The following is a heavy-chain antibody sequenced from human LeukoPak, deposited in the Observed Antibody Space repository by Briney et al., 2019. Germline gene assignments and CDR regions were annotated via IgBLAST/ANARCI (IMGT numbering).Heavy chain of an antibody. CDR3: ARRKVYGSGSYYSPGYSRHPPDY. CDR2: ISSSGTI. Sequence: GGSLRLSCATSGFTFSSYCMNWVRQAPGKGLEWVSYISSSGTIYYADSVKGRFTISRDNARNSLYLQMNSLRAEDTAVYYCARRKVYGSGSYYSPGYSRHPPDYWGQGTLVTVSS. CDR1: GFTFSSYC. D-gene: IGHD3-10*01. J-gene: IGHJ4*02. V-gene: IGHV3-48*04.